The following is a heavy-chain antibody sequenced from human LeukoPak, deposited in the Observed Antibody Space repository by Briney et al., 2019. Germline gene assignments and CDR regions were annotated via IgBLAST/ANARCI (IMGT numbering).Heavy chain of an antibody. CDR1: GGSFSGYY. CDR3: AKGSGWYQY. Sequence: SGTLSLTCAVYGGSFSGYYWSWIRQPPGKGLEWIGEINHSGSTNYNPSLKSRVTISADTSKNQFSLKLSSVTAADTAVYYCAKGSGWYQYWGQGTLVTASS. D-gene: IGHD6-19*01. V-gene: IGHV4-34*01. J-gene: IGHJ4*02. CDR2: INHSGST.